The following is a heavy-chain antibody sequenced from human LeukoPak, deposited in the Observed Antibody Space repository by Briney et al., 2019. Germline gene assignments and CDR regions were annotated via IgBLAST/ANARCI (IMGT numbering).Heavy chain of an antibody. CDR1: GGSISSSSYY. CDR3: ARDLLNHIEPYYYMDV. J-gene: IGHJ6*03. V-gene: IGHV4-39*07. CDR2: IYYSGNT. D-gene: IGHD1-14*01. Sequence: SSETLSLTCTVSGGSISSSSYYWGWIRQPPGKGLEWIGTIYYSGNTYYNPSLKSRITISVDTSKKQFSLKLSSVTAADTAVYYCARDLLNHIEPYYYMDVWGKGTTVTVSS.